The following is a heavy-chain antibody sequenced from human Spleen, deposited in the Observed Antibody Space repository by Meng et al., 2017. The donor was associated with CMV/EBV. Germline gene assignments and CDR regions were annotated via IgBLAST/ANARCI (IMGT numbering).Heavy chain of an antibody. CDR1: GAAITTTKW. V-gene: IGHV4-4*02. J-gene: IGHJ5*02. D-gene: IGHD3-16*01. CDR3: ARVREHTSLGNYWFDP. Sequence: GAAITTTKWWTWVRQPPGKGLEWVGEIDHSGNSNSNPSLKSRLTLSLDTSKNHLSLRMTSVTAEDTAIYYCARVREHTSLGNYWFDPWGQGTLVTVSS. CDR2: IDHSGNS.